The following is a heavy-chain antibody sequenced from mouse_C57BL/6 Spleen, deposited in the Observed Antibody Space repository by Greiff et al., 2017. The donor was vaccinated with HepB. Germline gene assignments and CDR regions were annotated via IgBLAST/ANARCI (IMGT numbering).Heavy chain of an antibody. D-gene: IGHD2-4*01. CDR3: ARSFYYDYGYYFDY. V-gene: IGHV1-69*01. CDR2: IDPSDSYT. CDR1: GYTFTSYW. Sequence: VKLQQPGAELVMPGASVKLSCKASGYTFTSYWMHWVKQRPGQGLEWIGEIDPSDSYTNYNQKFKGKSTLTVDKSSSTAYMQLSSLTSEDSAVYYCARSFYYDYGYYFDYWGQGTTLTVSS. J-gene: IGHJ2*01.